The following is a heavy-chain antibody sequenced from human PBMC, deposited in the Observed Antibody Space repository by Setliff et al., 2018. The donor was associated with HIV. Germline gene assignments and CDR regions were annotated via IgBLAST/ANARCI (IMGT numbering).Heavy chain of an antibody. Sequence: SETLSLTCAVYGASISNSNSYWGRIRQPPGRRREWLAGIYQSGSTSSKPSLSSRRTISVDTSKSQVSLRLSSVTAADTGVYYCARHRDPPGSRWIYYYYYMDLWGEGTTVTVSS. CDR3: ARHRDPPGSRWIYYYYYMDL. V-gene: IGHV4-39*01. J-gene: IGHJ6*03. CDR2: IYQSGST. CDR1: GASISNSNSY. D-gene: IGHD6-13*01.